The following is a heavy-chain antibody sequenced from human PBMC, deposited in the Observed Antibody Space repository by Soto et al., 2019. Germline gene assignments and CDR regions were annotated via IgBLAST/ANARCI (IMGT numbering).Heavy chain of an antibody. CDR2: INPDSGAT. D-gene: IGHD2-8*02. CDR1: GYSFTGYY. CDR3: ARGDYGTGGYTFPSFDY. Sequence: HEHLVKSGAEVKRPGASLKVACKASGYSFTGYYIHWVRPAPGQGLEWMGWINPDSGATNYAQNFQGRVTLTSATSISTAYMALTRLTSDDTAVYYCARGDYGTGGYTFPSFDYWGQGTLVIVSS. J-gene: IGHJ4*02. V-gene: IGHV1-2*02.